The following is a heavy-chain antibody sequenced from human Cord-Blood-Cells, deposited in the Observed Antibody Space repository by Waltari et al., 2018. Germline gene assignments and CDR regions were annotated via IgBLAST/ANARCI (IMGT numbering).Heavy chain of an antibody. Sequence: QVQLVQPGVEVKKPECPAQGSAKVSGGALGRHPLGGGRRAPGQGLEGLGRIIPILGIANYAQKCQGRVTITADKSTSTAYMELSSLRSEDTAVYYCARGYDFWSGYGYYYYMDVWGKGTTVTVSS. CDR2: IIPILGIA. V-gene: IGHV1-69*04. D-gene: IGHD3-3*01. CDR1: GGALGRHP. CDR3: ARGYDFWSGYGYYYYMDV. J-gene: IGHJ6*03.